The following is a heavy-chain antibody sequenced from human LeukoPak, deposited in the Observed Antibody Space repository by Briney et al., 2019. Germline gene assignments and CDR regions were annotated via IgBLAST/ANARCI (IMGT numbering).Heavy chain of an antibody. D-gene: IGHD2-21*01. CDR2: IRSKANSYAT. CDR1: GFTFSGSA. V-gene: IGHV3-73*01. CDR3: ATETGDSPDY. Sequence: GGSLRLSCAASGFTFSGSAMHWVRQASGKGLEWVGRIRSKANSYATAYAASVKGRFTISRDDSKNTAYLQMNSLKTEDTAVYYCATETGDSPDYWGQGTLVTVSS. J-gene: IGHJ4*02.